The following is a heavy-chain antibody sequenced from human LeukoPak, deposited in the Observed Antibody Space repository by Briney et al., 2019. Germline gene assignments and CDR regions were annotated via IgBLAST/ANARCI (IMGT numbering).Heavy chain of an antibody. D-gene: IGHD4-11*01. V-gene: IGHV1-18*01. CDR1: DYTFSSDG. CDR3: GNRGLQLYDY. J-gene: IGHJ4*02. Sequence: ASVKVSCRTSDYTFSSDGFTWLRQAPGKGLEWMGWINVRNGNTDYAQKFQGRVTMTTDTSTNIVYMDLGSPRSDDTAIYYCGNRGLQLYDYWGQGTLVTVSS. CDR2: INVRNGNT.